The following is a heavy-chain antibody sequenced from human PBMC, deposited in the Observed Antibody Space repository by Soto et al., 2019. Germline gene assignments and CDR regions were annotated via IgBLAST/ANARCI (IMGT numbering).Heavy chain of an antibody. V-gene: IGHV1-69*13. CDR1: GGTFSSYA. CDR2: IIPIFGTA. D-gene: IGHD3-3*01. Sequence: SVKVSCKASGGTFSSYAISWVRQAPGQGLEWMGGIIPIFGTANYAQKFQGRVTITADESTSTAYMELSSLRSEDTAVYYCERGIGITIFGVVTPPAYMDVWGQGTTVTVSS. CDR3: ERGIGITIFGVVTPPAYMDV. J-gene: IGHJ6*02.